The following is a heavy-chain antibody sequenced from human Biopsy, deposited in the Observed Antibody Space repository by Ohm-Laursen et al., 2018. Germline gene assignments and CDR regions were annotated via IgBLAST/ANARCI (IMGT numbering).Heavy chain of an antibody. CDR3: ARQGDSGRSFDY. CDR1: GGSISRSSYN. J-gene: IGHJ4*02. D-gene: IGHD3-10*01. V-gene: IGHV4-39*01. CDR2: MYFSGNT. Sequence: TLSLTCSVSGGSISRSSYNWGWIRLPPGNGLEWIGSMYFSGNTYYNPSLKRRVNITVNTSKNKFSLNLSSVTAADTAVYYCARQGDSGRSFDYWGQGTLVTVSS.